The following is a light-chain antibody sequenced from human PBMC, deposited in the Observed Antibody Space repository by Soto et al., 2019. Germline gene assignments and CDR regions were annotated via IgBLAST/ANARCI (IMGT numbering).Light chain of an antibody. Sequence: QSALTQPHSVSGSPGQSVAISCTGTNSDVGAYNYVSWYQHHPGNAPKLIIYDLNKPPSGVPDRFSASKSGNTATLSISGLHLDDEADYYCCSYAGSTTTVLFGGGTRLTVL. CDR2: DLN. J-gene: IGLJ2*01. V-gene: IGLV2-11*01. CDR3: CSYAGSTTTVL. CDR1: NSDVGAYNY.